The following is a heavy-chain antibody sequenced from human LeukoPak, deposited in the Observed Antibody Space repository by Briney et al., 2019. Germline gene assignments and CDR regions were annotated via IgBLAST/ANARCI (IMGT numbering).Heavy chain of an antibody. D-gene: IGHD6-13*01. CDR3: ARDAAAAGTAFDI. Sequence: GGSLRLSCAASGFTFSSDSMNWVRHAPGKVLEWVSSVSSSSSYIYYADSVEGRFTISRDNAKTSLYLQMNSLRAEDTAVYHCARDAAAAGTAFDIWGQGTMVTVSS. J-gene: IGHJ3*02. V-gene: IGHV3-21*01. CDR2: VSSSSSYI. CDR1: GFTFSSDS.